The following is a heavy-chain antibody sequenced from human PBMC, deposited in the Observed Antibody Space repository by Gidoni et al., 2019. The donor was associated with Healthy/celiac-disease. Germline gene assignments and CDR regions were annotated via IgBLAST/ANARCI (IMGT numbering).Heavy chain of an antibody. CDR3: ATTRYIAVDGYYFDY. J-gene: IGHJ4*02. Sequence: EVQLVESGGGVVQPGRSLRLSCAASGFTLDDYDMHWVRQAPGKGLEWVSGISWNSGSIGYADSVKGRFTISRDNAKNSLYLQMNSLRAEDTALYYCATTRYIAVDGYYFDYWGQGTLVTVSS. D-gene: IGHD6-19*01. CDR1: GFTLDDYD. V-gene: IGHV3-9*01. CDR2: ISWNSGSI.